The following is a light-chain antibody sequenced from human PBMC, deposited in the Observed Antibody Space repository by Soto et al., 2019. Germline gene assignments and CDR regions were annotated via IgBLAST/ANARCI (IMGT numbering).Light chain of an antibody. V-gene: IGLV1-40*01. CDR1: NSNLGAGYD. Sequence: SALTQPPSVSGAPGQRVTISCTGNNSNLGAGYDVHWYQQLPGAAPKLVIFGNRNRPSGVPERFSSSKSGTSASLAITGLQAEDEADYYCQAYDYSLTAFVFGGGTKVTVL. CDR2: GNR. CDR3: QAYDYSLTAFV. J-gene: IGLJ3*02.